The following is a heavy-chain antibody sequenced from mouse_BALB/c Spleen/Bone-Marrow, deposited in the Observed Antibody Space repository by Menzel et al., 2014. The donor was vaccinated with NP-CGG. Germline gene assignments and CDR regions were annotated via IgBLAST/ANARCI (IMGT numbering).Heavy chain of an antibody. D-gene: IGHD2-3*01. CDR2: INYDGSN. J-gene: IGHJ3*01. V-gene: IGHV3-6*02. CDR3: TMRLLTY. Sequence: EVQLQQSGPGLVKPSQSLSLTCSVTGYSITSGYYWNWIRQFPGNKLEWMGYINYDGSNNYNPSLKNRISITRDTSKNQFFLKLNSVTTGDTATYYCTMRLLTYWGQGTLVTVSA. CDR1: GYSITSGYY.